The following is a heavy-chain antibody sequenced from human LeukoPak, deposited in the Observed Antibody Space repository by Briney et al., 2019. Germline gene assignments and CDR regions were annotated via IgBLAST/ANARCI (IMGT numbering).Heavy chain of an antibody. J-gene: IGHJ4*02. CDR2: ISSSGSSI. CDR3: ARGYDSSGYYYGVANY. D-gene: IGHD3-22*01. V-gene: IGHV3-11*04. CDR1: GFTFSDYY. Sequence: GGSLRLSCAASGFTFSDYYMSWIRQAPVKGLEWVSDISSSGSSIYYADSVKGRFTISRDNAKKSLYLQMNGLRAEDTAVYYCARGYDSSGYYYGVANYWGQGTLVTVSS.